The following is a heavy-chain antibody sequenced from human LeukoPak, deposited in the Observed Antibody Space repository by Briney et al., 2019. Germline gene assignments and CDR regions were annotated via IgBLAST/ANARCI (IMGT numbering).Heavy chain of an antibody. D-gene: IGHD3-10*01. V-gene: IGHV1-18*01. CDR1: GYTFTNYG. J-gene: IGHJ5*02. CDR3: ARVVSPRGWFDP. Sequence: ASVKVSCKASGYTFTNYGISWVRQAPGQGLEGMGWISAYNGNTNYAQKLQGRVTMTTDTSTSTAYMELRSLRSDDTAVYYCARVVSPRGWFDPWGQGTLVTVSS. CDR2: ISAYNGNT.